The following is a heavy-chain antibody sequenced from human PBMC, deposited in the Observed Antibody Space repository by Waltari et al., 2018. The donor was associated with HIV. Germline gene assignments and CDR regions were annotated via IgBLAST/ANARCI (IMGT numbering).Heavy chain of an antibody. CDR2: INSDGSIR. D-gene: IGHD5-18*01. CDR3: SKRLNTASDY. CDR1: GFNLSSDW. V-gene: IGHV3-74*01. J-gene: IGHJ4*02. Sequence: EVQLVESGGRIVQPGGSLSLYCAASGFNLSSDWMHWVRQGPGKGLMWVSRINSDGSIRGYADSVKGRFTISRDNVKNTVYLQMNSLRAEDTAVYYCSKRLNTASDYWGQGTPVIVSS.